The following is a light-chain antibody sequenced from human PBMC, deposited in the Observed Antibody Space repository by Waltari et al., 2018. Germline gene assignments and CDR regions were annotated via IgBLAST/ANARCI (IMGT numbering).Light chain of an antibody. V-gene: IGLV2-23*01. J-gene: IGLJ2*01. CDR2: EST. CDR1: STDVGTDNL. Sequence: QSALTQPASVSGSPGQSITISCTGTSTDVGTDNLVSWYQHHQGNAPKLMIYESTKRPSGVSNRFSGSKSGNTASLTISGLQAEDEADYYCCSFAGSSPHVVFGGGTKLTVL. CDR3: CSFAGSSPHVV.